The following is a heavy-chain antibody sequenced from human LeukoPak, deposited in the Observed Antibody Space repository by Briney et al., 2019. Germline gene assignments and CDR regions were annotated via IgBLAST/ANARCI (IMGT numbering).Heavy chain of an antibody. CDR2: INHSGST. Sequence: SETLSLTCAVYGGSFSGYYWSWIRQPPGKGLEWIGGINHSGSTNYNPSLKSRVTISVDTSKNQFSLKLSSVTAADTAVYYCARAGYCSSTSCYRYWFDPWGQGTLVTVSS. V-gene: IGHV4-34*01. J-gene: IGHJ5*02. CDR1: GGSFSGYY. CDR3: ARAGYCSSTSCYRYWFDP. D-gene: IGHD2-2*02.